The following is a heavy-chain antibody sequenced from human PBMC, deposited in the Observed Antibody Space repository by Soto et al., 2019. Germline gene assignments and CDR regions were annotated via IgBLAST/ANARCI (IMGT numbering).Heavy chain of an antibody. CDR1: GYTITGYY. Sequence: ASVKVSCKASGYTITGYYINWVRQAPGQGLEWIGWINPNRGGTYYAQKFQGRVTMTRDTSISTAYMELSRLRSDTTAVSYCARALNLEYCSGGRCYSDPEAHWGQGTLVTVSS. J-gene: IGHJ4*02. CDR2: INPNRGGT. D-gene: IGHD2-15*01. CDR3: ARALNLEYCSGGRCYSDPEAH. V-gene: IGHV1-2*02.